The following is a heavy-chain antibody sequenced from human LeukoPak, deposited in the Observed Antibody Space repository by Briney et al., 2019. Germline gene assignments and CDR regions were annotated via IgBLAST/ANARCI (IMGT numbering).Heavy chain of an antibody. CDR1: GGSFSGYY. Sequence: PSETLSLTCAVYGGSFSGYYWSWIRQPPGKGLEWIGEINHSGSTNYNPSLRSRVTISVDTSKNQFSLKLSSVTAADTAVYYCASRYYDSSGYLADYWGQGTLVTVSS. J-gene: IGHJ4*02. CDR2: INHSGST. V-gene: IGHV4-34*01. CDR3: ASRYYDSSGYLADY. D-gene: IGHD3-22*01.